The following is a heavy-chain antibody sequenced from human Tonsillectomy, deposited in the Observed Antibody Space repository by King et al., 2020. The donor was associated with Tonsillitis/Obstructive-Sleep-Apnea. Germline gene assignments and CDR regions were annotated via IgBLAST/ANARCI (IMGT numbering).Heavy chain of an antibody. CDR2: IIPIFGTA. D-gene: IGHD2-2*01. V-gene: IGHV1-69*12. CDR3: ASDGKPAAMFYYYYY. J-gene: IGHJ4*02. CDR1: GGTFSSYA. Sequence: QLVQSGAEVKKPGSSVKVSCKASGGTFSSYAISWVRQAPGQGLEWLGGIIPIFGTANYAQKFQGRVTITADESTSTAYMELSSLRSEDTAVYYCASDGKPAAMFYYYYYWGQGTLVTVSS.